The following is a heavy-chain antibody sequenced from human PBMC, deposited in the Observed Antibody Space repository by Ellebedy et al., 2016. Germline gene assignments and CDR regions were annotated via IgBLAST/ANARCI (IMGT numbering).Heavy chain of an antibody. J-gene: IGHJ4*02. V-gene: IGHV3-21*01. D-gene: IGHD5-24*01. CDR3: AREDPYEKMATPDFDS. CDR1: GFTFKNYN. Sequence: GGSLRLXCAASGFTFKNYNIHWVRQAPGKRLEWVSSISSDSNYIYYADSVKGRFTISRDNAKKSVHLQMNSLRAEDTAVYYCAREDPYEKMATPDFDSWGQGTLVTVSS. CDR2: ISSDSNYI.